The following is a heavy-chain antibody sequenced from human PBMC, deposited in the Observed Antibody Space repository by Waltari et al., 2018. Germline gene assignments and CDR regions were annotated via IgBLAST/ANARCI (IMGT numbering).Heavy chain of an antibody. V-gene: IGHV3-23*01. CDR1: GIIFNNFA. CDR3: ATPCYNWYDPLHS. Sequence: EVQLLESGGGLVQPGGSLRLSCAASGIIFNNFAINWVRLSPGTGLQWVSAISVSDGTYYADSVKGRFTVSRDTSKNTVYLQMSDLRGEDTAIYYCATPCYNWYDPLHSWGQGTLVAVSS. J-gene: IGHJ4*02. D-gene: IGHD1-20*01. CDR2: ISVSDGT.